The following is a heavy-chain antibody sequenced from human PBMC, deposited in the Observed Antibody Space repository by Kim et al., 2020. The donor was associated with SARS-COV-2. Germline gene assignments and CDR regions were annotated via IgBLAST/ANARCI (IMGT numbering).Heavy chain of an antibody. CDR1: GFTFSSYG. CDR2: IWYATSTK. D-gene: IGHD3-16*01. J-gene: IGHJ3*01. CDR3: ARDGGRYAFDV. V-gene: IGHV3-33*01. Sequence: GGSLRLSCAASGFTFSSYGFHWVRQAPGRGLEGVAVIWYATSTKYFGDSVKGRVTISRDDSKNTVYLQMNSLRAEDTAVYYCARDGGRYAFDVWGQGT.